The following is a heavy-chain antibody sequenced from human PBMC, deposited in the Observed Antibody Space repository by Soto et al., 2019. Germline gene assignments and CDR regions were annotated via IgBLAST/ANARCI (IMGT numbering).Heavy chain of an antibody. CDR3: TRAAWFPYLSFY. Sequence: QPGGSLRLSCAASGFTFSRFELHWVRQAPGKGLEWISYISSSGSTAYYASSVEGRFTISRDNANNSVYLQMDSLTAEDTALYYCTRAAWFPYLSFYWGQGALVTVSS. V-gene: IGHV3-48*03. J-gene: IGHJ4*02. D-gene: IGHD3-10*01. CDR1: GFTFSRFE. CDR2: ISSSGSTA.